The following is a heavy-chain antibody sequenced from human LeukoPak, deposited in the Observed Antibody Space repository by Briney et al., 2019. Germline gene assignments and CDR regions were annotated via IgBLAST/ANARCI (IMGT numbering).Heavy chain of an antibody. D-gene: IGHD6-13*01. J-gene: IGHJ4*02. CDR1: GGSISSSSYY. V-gene: IGHV4-39*07. Sequence: PSETLSLTCTVSGGSISSSSYYWGWIRQPPGKGLEWIGSIYYSGSTYYNPSLKSRVTISVDRSKNQFSLKLSSVTAADTAVYYCARDPTPYSSIRRFDYWGQGTLVTVSS. CDR2: IYYSGST. CDR3: ARDPTPYSSIRRFDY.